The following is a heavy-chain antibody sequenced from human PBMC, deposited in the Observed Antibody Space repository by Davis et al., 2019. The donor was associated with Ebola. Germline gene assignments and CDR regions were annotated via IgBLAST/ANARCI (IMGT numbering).Heavy chain of an antibody. CDR1: GGSISSYY. D-gene: IGHD3-22*01. J-gene: IGHJ5*02. CDR3: ARQSFGGYYYRWFDP. CDR2: IYYSGST. V-gene: IGHV4-59*08. Sequence: SETLSLTCTVSGGSISSYYWSWIRQPPGKGLEWIGYIYYSGSTNYNPSLKSRVTISVDTSKNQFSLKLSSVTAADTAVYYCARQSFGGYYYRWFDPWGQGTLVTVSS.